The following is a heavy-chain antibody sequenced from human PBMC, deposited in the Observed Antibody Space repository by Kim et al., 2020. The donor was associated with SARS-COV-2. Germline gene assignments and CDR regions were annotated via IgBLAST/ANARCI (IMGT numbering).Heavy chain of an antibody. CDR2: ISYDGSNK. CDR1: GFTFSSYG. V-gene: IGHV3-30*18. CDR3: AKQAVGEEWVWDYFDQ. D-gene: IGHD1-26*01. J-gene: IGHJ4*02. Sequence: GGSLRLSCAASGFTFSSYGMHWVRQAPGKGLEWVAVISYDGSNKYYSDSVKGRFTISRDNSKNTLYLQMNSLRAEDTAVYYCAKQAVGEEWVWDYFDQWGQGTLVTVSS.